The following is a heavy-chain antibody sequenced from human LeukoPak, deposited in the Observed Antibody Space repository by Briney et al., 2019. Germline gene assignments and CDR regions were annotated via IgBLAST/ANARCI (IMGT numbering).Heavy chain of an antibody. CDR3: AKVWIHAIDAFDI. D-gene: IGHD3-3*01. Sequence: GGSLRLSCAASGFTFSSYGLHWVRQAPGKGLEWVAFIRYDGSNKYYADSVKGRFTISRDNSKNTLYLQMNSLRAEDTAVYYCAKVWIHAIDAFDIWGQGTMVTVSS. J-gene: IGHJ3*02. CDR2: IRYDGSNK. V-gene: IGHV3-30*02. CDR1: GFTFSSYG.